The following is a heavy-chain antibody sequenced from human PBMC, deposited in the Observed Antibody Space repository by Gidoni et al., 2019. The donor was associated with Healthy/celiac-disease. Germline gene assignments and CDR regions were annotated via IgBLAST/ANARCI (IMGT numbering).Heavy chain of an antibody. CDR1: GFTLSDYY. J-gene: IGHJ6*02. D-gene: IGHD3-3*01. CDR2: ISSSGSTI. Sequence: QVQLVESGGGLVKPGGSLRLSCAASGFTLSDYYMTWIRQAPGKGLEWVSYISSSGSTIYYADSVKGRFTISRDNAKNSLYLQMNSLRAEDTAVYYCAIPYYDFWSGYVFDLENYYYGMDVWGQGTTVTVSS. V-gene: IGHV3-11*01. CDR3: AIPYYDFWSGYVFDLENYYYGMDV.